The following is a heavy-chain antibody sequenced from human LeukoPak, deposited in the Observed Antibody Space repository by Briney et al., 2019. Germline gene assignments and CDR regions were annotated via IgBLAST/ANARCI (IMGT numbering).Heavy chain of an antibody. CDR2: FDPEDGET. CDR1: GYTLTELS. Sequence: ASVKVSCKVSGYTLTELSMHWVRQAPGKGLEWMGGFDPEDGETIYAQKFQGRVTMTEDTSTDTAYMELSSLRSEDTAVYYCARSYYDFWSGYYYYYGMDVWGQGTTVTVSS. D-gene: IGHD3-3*01. J-gene: IGHJ6*02. V-gene: IGHV1-24*01. CDR3: ARSYYDFWSGYYYYYGMDV.